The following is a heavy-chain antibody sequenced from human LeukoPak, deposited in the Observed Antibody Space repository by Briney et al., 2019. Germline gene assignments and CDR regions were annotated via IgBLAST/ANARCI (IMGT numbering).Heavy chain of an antibody. D-gene: IGHD6-13*01. CDR2: ISYDGSNK. J-gene: IGHJ6*02. V-gene: IGHV3-30*18. CDR3: AKDRYSSSWYTVDYYYYYGMDV. CDR1: GFTFSSYG. Sequence: GGSLGLSCAASGFTFSSYGMHWVRQAPGKGLEWVAVISYDGSNKYYADSVKGRFTISRDNSKNTLYLQMNSLRAEDTAVYYCAKDRYSSSWYTVDYYYYYGMDVWGQGTTVTVSS.